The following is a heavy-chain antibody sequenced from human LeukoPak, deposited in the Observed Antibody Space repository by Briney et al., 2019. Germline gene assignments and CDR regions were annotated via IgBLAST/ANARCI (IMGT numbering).Heavy chain of an antibody. V-gene: IGHV3-48*01. D-gene: IGHD2-15*01. CDR2: ISSSSSTI. CDR1: GFTFSSYN. CDR3: ASSIHCSGGTCYVP. J-gene: IGHJ4*02. Sequence: PGGSLRLSCAVSGFTFSSYNMNWVRQAPGKGLEWVSYISSSSSTIYYADSVKGRFTISRDNAKNSLYLQMNSLRAEDTAVYYCASSIHCSGGTCYVPWGQGTLVTVSS.